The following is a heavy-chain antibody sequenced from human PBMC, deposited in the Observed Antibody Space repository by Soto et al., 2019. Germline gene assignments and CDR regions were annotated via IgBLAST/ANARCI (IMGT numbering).Heavy chain of an antibody. J-gene: IGHJ4*02. CDR2: IKHNGST. D-gene: IGHD2-8*01. Sequence: QVHLQQWGAGLLKPSEILSLTCAVYGGSFSGYYWSWIRQTPGQGMEWMGEIKHNGSTNYNPSLKNRVTISVDTSKNHFSLNLNSVTAADTAVYYCAGLVSDYWGQGTLVTVSS. V-gene: IGHV4-34*01. CDR1: GGSFSGYY. CDR3: AGLVSDY.